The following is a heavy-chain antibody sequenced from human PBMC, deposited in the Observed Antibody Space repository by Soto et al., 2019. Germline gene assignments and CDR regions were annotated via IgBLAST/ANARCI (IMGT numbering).Heavy chain of an antibody. CDR1: GGTFSSYA. CDR2: IIPIFGTA. D-gene: IGHD6-13*01. J-gene: IGHJ6*02. V-gene: IGHV1-69*13. CDR3: ARKYSSSWGVYYYYGMDV. Sequence: GASVKVSCKASGGTFSSYAISWVRQAPGQGLEWMGGIIPIFGTANYAQKFQGRVTITADESTSTAYMELSSLRSEDTAVYYCARKYSSSWGVYYYYGMDVWGQGTTVTGS.